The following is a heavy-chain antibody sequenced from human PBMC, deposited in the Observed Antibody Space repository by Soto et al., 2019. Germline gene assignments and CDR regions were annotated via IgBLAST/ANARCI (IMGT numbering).Heavy chain of an antibody. V-gene: IGHV1-18*01. CDR2: ISGHGVNS. J-gene: IGHJ4*02. CDR3: ARSGFYGSGSRPYVFDS. CDR1: GYTFSTYG. Sequence: QVQLVQSGAEVKKPGASVKVSCQASGYTFSTYGISWVRQAPGQGLEWMGWISGHGVNSNYAQRLQGRVTVTTDTSTSRAYMELRDRGADDTAVYYCARSGFYGSGSRPYVFDSWGQGTLVTVSS. D-gene: IGHD3-10*01.